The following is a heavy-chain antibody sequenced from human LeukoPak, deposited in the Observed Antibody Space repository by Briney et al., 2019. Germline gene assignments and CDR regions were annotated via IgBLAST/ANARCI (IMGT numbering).Heavy chain of an antibody. CDR3: ATYCSGGSCYLGHYYYGMDV. Sequence: ASVKVSCKAPGYTFTGYYMHWVRQAPGQGLEWMGWINPNSGGTNYAQKFQGRVTMTRDTSISTAYMELSRLRSDDTAVYYCATYCSGGSCYLGHYYYGMDVWGQGTTVTVSS. CDR2: INPNSGGT. CDR1: GYTFTGYY. J-gene: IGHJ6*02. D-gene: IGHD2-15*01. V-gene: IGHV1-2*02.